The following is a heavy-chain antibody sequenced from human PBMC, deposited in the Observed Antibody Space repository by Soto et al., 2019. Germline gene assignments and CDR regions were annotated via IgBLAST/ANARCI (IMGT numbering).Heavy chain of an antibody. CDR2: ISSSGSTI. D-gene: IGHD2-2*01. CDR1: GFTFSDYY. Sequence: PGGSLRLSCAASGFTFSDYYLSWIRQAPGKGLEWVSYISSSGSTIYYADSVKGRFTISRDNAKNSVYLQMNSLRAEDTAVYYCARPAYCSSARCYFSDYWGQGTLVTVS. CDR3: ARPAYCSSARCYFSDY. V-gene: IGHV3-11*01. J-gene: IGHJ4*02.